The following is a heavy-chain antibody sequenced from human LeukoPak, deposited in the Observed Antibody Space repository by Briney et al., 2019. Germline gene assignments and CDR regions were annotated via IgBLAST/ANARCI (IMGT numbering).Heavy chain of an antibody. CDR2: ISYSGST. Sequence: PSETLSLTCSVFGGPLNSGAYYWSWIRQHPGKGLEWIGYISYSGSTYYSPSLKSRVSISADTSKNQFSLNVRSVTAADTAMYYCARMPRGIEVVTPYYFDNWGQGALVTVSS. CDR3: ARMPRGIEVVTPYYFDN. J-gene: IGHJ4*02. V-gene: IGHV4-31*03. CDR1: GGPLNSGAYY. D-gene: IGHD2-21*02.